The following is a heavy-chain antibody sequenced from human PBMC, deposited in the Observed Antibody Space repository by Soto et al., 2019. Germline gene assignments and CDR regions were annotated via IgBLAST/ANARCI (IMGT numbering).Heavy chain of an antibody. J-gene: IGHJ5*02. V-gene: IGHV6-1*01. CDR1: GCSVSSNTAS. CDR3: AKGDNLGPKTGYAFDP. CDR2: TYFRSKWYN. D-gene: IGHD5-12*01. Sequence: QTLSLTCAISGCSVSSNTASWNLIRQAPSRGLEWLGRTYFRSKWYNDYAVSVKSRIIINPDTSNNQFSLQLNSVTPEDTAVYFCAKGDNLGPKTGYAFDPWGQGIMVTVSS.